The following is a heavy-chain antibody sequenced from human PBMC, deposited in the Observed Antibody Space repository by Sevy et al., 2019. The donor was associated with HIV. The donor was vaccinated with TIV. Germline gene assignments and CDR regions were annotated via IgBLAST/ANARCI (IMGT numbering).Heavy chain of an antibody. CDR1: GYTFTAYY. CDR3: ARGALARRILVTANDDH. J-gene: IGHJ1*01. Sequence: ASVKVSCKASGYTFTAYYIHWVRQAPGQGLEWMGRINPNSGGTNYAQMFQDRVTMTRDTSISTAYMELNRLRSDDTAVYFCARGALARRILVTANDDHWGHGTLVTVSS. V-gene: IGHV1-2*06. CDR2: INPNSGGT. D-gene: IGHD2-21*02.